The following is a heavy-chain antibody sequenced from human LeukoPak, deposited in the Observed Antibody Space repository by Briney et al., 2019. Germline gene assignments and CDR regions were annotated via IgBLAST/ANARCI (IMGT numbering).Heavy chain of an antibody. Sequence: KPSETLSLTCAVYGGSFSGYYWSWIRQPPGKGLEWIGEINHSGSTNYNPSLKSRVTISVDTSKNQFSLKLSSVTAADTAVYYCARVRLMITFGGVIITPFDYWGQGTPVTVSS. CDR1: GGSFSGYY. V-gene: IGHV4-34*01. D-gene: IGHD3-16*02. J-gene: IGHJ4*02. CDR3: ARVRLMITFGGVIITPFDY. CDR2: INHSGST.